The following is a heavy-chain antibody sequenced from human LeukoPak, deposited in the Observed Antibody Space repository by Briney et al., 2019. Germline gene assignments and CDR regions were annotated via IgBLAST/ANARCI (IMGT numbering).Heavy chain of an antibody. CDR1: GYTFTSYD. D-gene: IGHD6-13*01. CDR3: ARAGYSSSWYWY. CDR2: MNPNSGNT. Sequence: EASVKVSCKAPGYTFTSYDINWVRQATGQGLEWMGWMNPNSGNTGYAQKFQGRVTITRNTSISTAYMELSSLRSEDTAVYYCARAGYSSSWYWYWGQGTLVTVSS. J-gene: IGHJ4*02. V-gene: IGHV1-8*03.